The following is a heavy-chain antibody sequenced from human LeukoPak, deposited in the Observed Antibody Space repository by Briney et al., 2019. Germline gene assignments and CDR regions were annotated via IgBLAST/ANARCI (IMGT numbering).Heavy chain of an antibody. J-gene: IGHJ4*02. CDR1: GYSFTSYW. Sequence: GESLKISCKGSGYSFTSYWIGWVRQMPGKGLEWMGIIYPGDSDTRYSPSFQGQVTISADKSISTAYLQWSSLKASDTAMYYCARLTMVRGVIPSVGYWGQGTLVTVSS. CDR2: IYPGDSDT. D-gene: IGHD3-10*01. CDR3: ARLTMVRGVIPSVGY. V-gene: IGHV5-51*01.